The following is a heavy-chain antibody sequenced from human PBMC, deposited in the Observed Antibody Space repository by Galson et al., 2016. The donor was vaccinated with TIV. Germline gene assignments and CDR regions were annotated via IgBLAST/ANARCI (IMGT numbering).Heavy chain of an antibody. V-gene: IGHV4-61*02. Sequence: LSLTCTVSGGSITSGTYFWSWIRQPAGKGLEWIGRIYISGATNYNPFLNSRVTISVDTSKDQFSLKLNSLTAADTAVYYCARAHSYGWDNGDDAFDIWGQGTTVTISS. CDR2: IYISGAT. J-gene: IGHJ3*02. D-gene: IGHD6-19*01. CDR3: ARAHSYGWDNGDDAFDI. CDR1: GGSITSGTYF.